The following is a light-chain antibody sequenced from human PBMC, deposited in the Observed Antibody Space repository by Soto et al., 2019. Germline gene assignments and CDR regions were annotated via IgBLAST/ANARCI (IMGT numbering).Light chain of an antibody. J-gene: IGLJ1*01. CDR1: SSNIGAGYD. CDR3: QSYDSSLSGYV. CDR2: GNS. V-gene: IGLV1-40*01. Sequence: QSVVRRAPSGSGAPGQRGNIYCTGSSSNIGAGYDVHWYQQLPGTAPKLLIYGNSNRPSGVPDRFSGSKSGTSASLAVTGLQAEDEADYYCQSYDSSLSGYVFGTGTKVTVL.